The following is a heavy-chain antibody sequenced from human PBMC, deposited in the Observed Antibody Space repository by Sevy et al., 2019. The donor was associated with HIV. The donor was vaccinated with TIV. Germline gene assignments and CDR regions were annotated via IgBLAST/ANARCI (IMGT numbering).Heavy chain of an antibody. D-gene: IGHD3-3*01. CDR1: GYGFTGYY. J-gene: IGHJ6*02. CDR2: INPISGAT. CDR3: ARAPTDFWTGGMDV. V-gene: IGHV1-2*06. Sequence: ASVKVSCRASGYGFTGYYIHWVRQAPGQGLEWMGRINPISGATDDSQKFQGRVTMTRDTSINTAYIDISRLRSYDTAVYYCARAPTDFWTGGMDVWGQGTVVTVSS.